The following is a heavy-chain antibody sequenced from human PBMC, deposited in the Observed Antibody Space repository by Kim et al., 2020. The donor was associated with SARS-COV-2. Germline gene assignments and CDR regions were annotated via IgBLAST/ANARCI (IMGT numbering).Heavy chain of an antibody. Sequence: GGSLRLSCAASGFTFSNAWMSWVRQAPGKGLEWVGRIKSKTDGGTTDYAAPVKGRFTISRDDSKNTLYLQMNSLKTEDTAVYYCTTEPCSGGSCYSWYFDLWGRGTLVTVSS. D-gene: IGHD2-15*01. CDR3: TTEPCSGGSCYSWYFDL. CDR1: GFTFSNAW. J-gene: IGHJ2*01. CDR2: IKSKTDGGTT. V-gene: IGHV3-15*01.